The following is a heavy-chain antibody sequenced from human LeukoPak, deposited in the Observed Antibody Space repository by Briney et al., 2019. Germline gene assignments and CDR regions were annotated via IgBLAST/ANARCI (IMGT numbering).Heavy chain of an antibody. J-gene: IGHJ6*03. CDR3: ARDDLGEAAGGLSYYYYYMDV. CDR1: GGTFSSYA. D-gene: IGHD6-13*01. Sequence: ASVKVSCKASGGTFSSYAISWVRQAPGQGLEWMGGIIPIFGTANYAQKFQGRVTITADKSTSTAYMELSSLRSEDTAVYYCARDDLGEAAGGLSYYYYYMDVWGKGPRSPSP. V-gene: IGHV1-69*06. CDR2: IIPIFGTA.